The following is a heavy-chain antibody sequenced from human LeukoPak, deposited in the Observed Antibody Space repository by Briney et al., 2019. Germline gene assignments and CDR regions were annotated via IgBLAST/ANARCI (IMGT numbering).Heavy chain of an antibody. D-gene: IGHD4-17*01. CDR1: GDYISSYY. CDR3: ARKGYGDGGALDY. V-gene: IGHV4-59*08. J-gene: IGHJ4*02. CDR2: IYFGGTA. Sequence: PSETLSLTCSVSGDYISSYYWTWIRQSPGKGLEWIGQIYFGGTANYNPTFKSRVTMSGGTSTNRFSLRLSSVTAADTAVYYCARKGYGDGGALDYWGQGTLVTVSS.